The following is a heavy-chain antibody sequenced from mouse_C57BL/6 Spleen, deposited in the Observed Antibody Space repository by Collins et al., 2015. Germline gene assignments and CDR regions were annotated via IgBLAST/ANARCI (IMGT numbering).Heavy chain of an antibody. D-gene: IGHD2-3*01. CDR3: ARYDGYYFSWFAY. CDR2: ISYDGSN. J-gene: IGHJ3*01. Sequence: GNKLEWMGYISYDGSNNYNPSLKNRISITRDTSKNQFFLKLNSVTTEDTATYYCARYDGYYFSWFAYWGQGTLVTVSA. V-gene: IGHV3-6*01.